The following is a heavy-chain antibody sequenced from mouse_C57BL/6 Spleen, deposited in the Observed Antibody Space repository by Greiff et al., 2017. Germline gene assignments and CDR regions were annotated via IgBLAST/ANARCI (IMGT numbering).Heavy chain of an antibody. CDR3: ARRGNYDYFDY. V-gene: IGHV1-42*01. CDR2: INPSTGGT. CDR1: GYSFTGYY. D-gene: IGHD2-1*01. Sequence: VQLQQSGPELVKPGASVKISCKASGYSFTGYYMNWVKQSPEKSLEWIGEINPSTGGTTYNQKFKAKATLTVDKSSSTAYMQLKSLTSEDSAVYYCARRGNYDYFDYWGQGATRTVSS. J-gene: IGHJ2*01.